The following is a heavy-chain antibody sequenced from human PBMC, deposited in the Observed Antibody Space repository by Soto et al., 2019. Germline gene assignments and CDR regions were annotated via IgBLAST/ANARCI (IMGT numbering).Heavy chain of an antibody. CDR2: ISSSSSYI. V-gene: IGHV3-21*01. CDR1: GFTFSSYW. J-gene: IGHJ4*02. CDR3: ARDLYCSGGSCYAYFDY. Sequence: GSLRLSCAASGFTFSSYWMHWVRQAPGKGLEWVSSISSSSSYIYYADSVKGRFTISRDNAKNSLYLQMNSLRAEDTAVYYCARDLYCSGGSCYAYFDYWGQGT. D-gene: IGHD2-15*01.